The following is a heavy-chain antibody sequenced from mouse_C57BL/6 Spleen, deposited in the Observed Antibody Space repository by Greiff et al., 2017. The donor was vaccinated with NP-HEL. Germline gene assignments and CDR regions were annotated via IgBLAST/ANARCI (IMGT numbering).Heavy chain of an antibody. Sequence: QVQLQQSGPELVKPGASVKLSCKASGYTFTSYDINWVKQRPGQGLEWIGWIYPRAGRTKYNEKLKGTATLTVDTSSSTAYMELHSLTSEDSAVYFCARGYGSSFPFAYWGQGTLVTVSA. V-gene: IGHV1-85*01. CDR2: IYPRAGRT. J-gene: IGHJ3*01. CDR1: GYTFTSYD. D-gene: IGHD1-1*01. CDR3: ARGYGSSFPFAY.